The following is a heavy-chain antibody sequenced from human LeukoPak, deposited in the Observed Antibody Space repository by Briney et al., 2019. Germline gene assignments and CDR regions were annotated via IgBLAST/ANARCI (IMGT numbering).Heavy chain of an antibody. D-gene: IGHD6-6*01. J-gene: IGHJ4*02. CDR3: ARSGGLGSSTFDY. CDR2: IYYSGST. Sequence: PSETLSLTCTVSGGSISSYYWSWIRQPPGKGLEWIGYIYYSGSTNYNPSLKSRVTISVDTSKNQFSLKLSSVTAADTAVYYCARSGGLGSSTFDYWGQGTLVTVSS. CDR1: GGSISSYY. V-gene: IGHV4-59*01.